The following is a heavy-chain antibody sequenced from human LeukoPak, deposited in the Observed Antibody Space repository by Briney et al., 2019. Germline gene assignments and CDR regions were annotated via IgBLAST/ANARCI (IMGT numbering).Heavy chain of an antibody. J-gene: IGHJ4*02. Sequence: GGSLRLSCAASGFTFSSYGMHWVRQAPGKGLEWVAVIWYDGSNKYYADSVKGRFTTSRDNSKNTLYLQMNSLRAEDTAVYYCARGVRYFDSLPLDYWGQGTLVTVSS. CDR2: IWYDGSNK. CDR1: GFTFSSYG. CDR3: ARGVRYFDSLPLDY. D-gene: IGHD3-9*01. V-gene: IGHV3-33*01.